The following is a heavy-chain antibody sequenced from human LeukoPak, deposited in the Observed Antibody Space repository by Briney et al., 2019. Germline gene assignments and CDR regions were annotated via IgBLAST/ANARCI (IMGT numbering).Heavy chain of an antibody. D-gene: IGHD2-2*01. CDR1: GYTFSDYA. V-gene: IGHV1-3*01. J-gene: IGHJ4*02. Sequence: GASVKVSCKASGYTFSDYATHWVRQAPGQRLEWVGWIDAGNGNTRYSQKFQGRVTITRDTSTSTAYIELRSLRSEDTAMYFCARGSTSDWPLDHWGQETLVTISS. CDR3: ARGSTSDWPLDH. CDR2: IDAGNGNT.